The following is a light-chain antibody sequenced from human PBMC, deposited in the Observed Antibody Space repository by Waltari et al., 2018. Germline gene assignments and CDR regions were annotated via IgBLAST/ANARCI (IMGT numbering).Light chain of an antibody. CDR3: QQRTNWPLT. J-gene: IGKJ4*01. CDR2: DAS. Sequence: IVLTQSPATLSLSPGERATLSCRASQSVNYFLAWFQQKPGQAPRLLIYDASNGATGIPARFSGSGSGTDFTLTISSLEPEDFAVYYCQQRTNWPLTFGGGTKVEIK. V-gene: IGKV3-11*01. CDR1: QSVNYF.